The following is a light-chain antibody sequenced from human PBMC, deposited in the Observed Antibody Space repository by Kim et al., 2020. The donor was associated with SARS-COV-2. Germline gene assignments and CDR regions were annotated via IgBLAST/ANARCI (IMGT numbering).Light chain of an antibody. CDR1: SRDVGCYNY. CDR2: EVS. V-gene: IGLV2-8*01. J-gene: IGLJ3*02. Sequence: GQSVTIACTGTSRDVGCYNYVSWYQQHPGKAPKRMIYEVSKLPSGVPDRFSGSKSGNTASLTVSGLQAEDEADYYCSSYAGSNNPVFGGGTKLTVL. CDR3: SSYAGSNNPV.